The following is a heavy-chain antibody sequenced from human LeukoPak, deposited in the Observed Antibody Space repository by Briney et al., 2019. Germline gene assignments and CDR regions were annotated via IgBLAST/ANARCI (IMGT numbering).Heavy chain of an antibody. V-gene: IGHV4-39*01. Sequence: PSETLSLTCTVSSGSISRSTYYWGWIRQPPGKGLEWIGCIFYSGTTYYNPSLKSRVTISVDTSENQFSLRLSSVTAADTAVYYCASENRYSYGYYYYYGMDVWGQGTTVTVSS. CDR3: ASENRYSYGYYYYYGMDV. J-gene: IGHJ6*02. CDR1: SGSISRSTYY. D-gene: IGHD5-18*01. CDR2: IFYSGTT.